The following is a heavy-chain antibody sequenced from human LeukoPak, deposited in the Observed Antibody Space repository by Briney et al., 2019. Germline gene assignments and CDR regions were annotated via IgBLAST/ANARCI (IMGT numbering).Heavy chain of an antibody. CDR2: IYTSGST. CDR3: ARTGITIFGVVTPYYFDX. CDR1: GGSISSGSYY. Sequence: PSETLSPTCTVSGGSISSGSYYWSWIRQPAGKGLEWIGRIYTSGSTNYNPSLKSRVTISVDTSKNQFSLKLSSVTAADTAVYYXARTGITIFGVVTPYYFDXXGQGTLVTV. D-gene: IGHD3-3*01. V-gene: IGHV4-61*02. J-gene: IGHJ4*02.